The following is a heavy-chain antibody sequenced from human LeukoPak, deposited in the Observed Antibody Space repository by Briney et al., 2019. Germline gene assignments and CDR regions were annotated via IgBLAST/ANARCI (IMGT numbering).Heavy chain of an antibody. CDR3: ARFVDQSTYYLDS. CDR2: INPDSKYI. J-gene: IGHJ4*02. D-gene: IGHD3-10*01. Sequence: PGGSLRLSCVASGFTFSSYSMNWVRQAPGKGLEWVSSINPDSKYIYYRDSVRGRFTISRDNAKNSLYLQMNSLRVEDTAVYFCARFVDQSTYYLDSWGQGTLVIVSS. CDR1: GFTFSSYS. V-gene: IGHV3-21*01.